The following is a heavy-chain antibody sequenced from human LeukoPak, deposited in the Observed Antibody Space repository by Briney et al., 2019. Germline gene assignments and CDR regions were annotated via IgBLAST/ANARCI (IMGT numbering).Heavy chain of an antibody. CDR2: MNPNSSNT. V-gene: IGHV1-8*03. CDR1: GYTFTSYD. CDR3: ARTEWLRSRYYYYYYMDV. J-gene: IGHJ6*03. Sequence: ASVKVSFKASGYTFTSYDSNWVRQAREQALEGMGWMNPNSSNTGYAQKFQGRVIITRNTSISTAYMELSSLRSEDTAVYYCARTEWLRSRYYYYYYMDVWGKGTTVTVSS. D-gene: IGHD5-12*01.